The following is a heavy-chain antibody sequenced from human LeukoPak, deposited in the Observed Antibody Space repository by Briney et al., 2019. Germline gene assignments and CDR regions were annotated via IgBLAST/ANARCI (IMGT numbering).Heavy chain of an antibody. Sequence: PGGSLRLSCAASGFTFSSYEMNWVRQAPGKGLEWVSYISSSGSTIYYADSVKGRFTISRDNAKNSLYLQMNSLRAEDTAVYYCARDMEMATPFDYWGQGTLVTVSS. V-gene: IGHV3-48*03. D-gene: IGHD5-24*01. CDR2: ISSSGSTI. J-gene: IGHJ4*02. CDR3: ARDMEMATPFDY. CDR1: GFTFSSYE.